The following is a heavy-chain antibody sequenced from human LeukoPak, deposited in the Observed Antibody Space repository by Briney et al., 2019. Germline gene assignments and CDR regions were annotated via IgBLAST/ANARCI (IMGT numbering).Heavy chain of an antibody. CDR1: GASVSSYY. CDR2: IYYSGST. Sequence: SETLSLTCTVSGASVSSYYWSWIRQHPGKGLEWIGYIYYSGSTYYNPSLKSRLTISVDTSKSQFSLRLSSVTAADTAVYYCARRRDRGYDFDYWGQGTLVTVSS. V-gene: IGHV4-59*06. CDR3: ARRRDRGYDFDY. D-gene: IGHD5-12*01. J-gene: IGHJ4*02.